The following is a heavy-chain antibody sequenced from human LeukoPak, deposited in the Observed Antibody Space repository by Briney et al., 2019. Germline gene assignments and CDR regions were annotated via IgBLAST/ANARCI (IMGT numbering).Heavy chain of an antibody. CDR1: GFTFSSSA. CDR3: AREGSEVHYYFDY. D-gene: IGHD6-25*01. Sequence: GGSLRLSCAASGFTFSSSAMSWVRQAPGKGLEWVANIKQDGSEKYYVDSVKGRFTISRDNAKNSLYLQMNSLRAEDTAVYYCAREGSEVHYYFDYWGQGTLVTVSS. J-gene: IGHJ4*02. V-gene: IGHV3-7*01. CDR2: IKQDGSEK.